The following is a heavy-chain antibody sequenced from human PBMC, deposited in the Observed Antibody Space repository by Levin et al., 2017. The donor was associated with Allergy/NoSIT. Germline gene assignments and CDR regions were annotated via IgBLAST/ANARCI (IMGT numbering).Heavy chain of an antibody. V-gene: IGHV1-69*02. Sequence: ASVKVSCKASGGTFSSDTIYWVRQAPGQGLEWMGRISPIVSRTNYAQKFQGRLTISADTSTTIAYMELSSLRSEDTAVYYCARLIGYSNVPEVFGMDVWGQGTTVTVSS. CDR3: ARLIGYSNVPEVFGMDV. D-gene: IGHD3-9*01. CDR2: ISPIVSRT. CDR1: GGTFSSDT. J-gene: IGHJ6*02.